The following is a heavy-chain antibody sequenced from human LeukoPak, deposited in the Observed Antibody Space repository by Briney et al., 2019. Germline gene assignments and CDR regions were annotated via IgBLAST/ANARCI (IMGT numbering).Heavy chain of an antibody. CDR2: INHSGST. J-gene: IGHJ4*02. CDR3: ARLKEAVAGDY. CDR1: GGAFSGYY. V-gene: IGHV4-34*01. Sequence: SETLSPTCAVYGGAFSGYYWSWIRQPPGKGLEWIGEINHSGSTNYSPSLKSRVTISVDTSKNRFTLKLSSVTAADTAVYYCARLKEAVAGDYWGQGTLVTVAS. D-gene: IGHD2-15*01.